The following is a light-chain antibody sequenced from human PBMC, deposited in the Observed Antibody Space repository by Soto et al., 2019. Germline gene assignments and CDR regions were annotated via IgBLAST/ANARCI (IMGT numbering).Light chain of an antibody. J-gene: IGKJ1*01. V-gene: IGKV3-11*01. CDR1: QSIDTD. Sequence: EIVLTQSPATLSVSPGERATLSCRASQSIDTDLGWYQQKRGQAPRLLIYDASHRAIGILGRFSGSGSGTDVTLTISSLEPEDSAVYYCQQRNMWPRTFGQGTKVEI. CDR2: DAS. CDR3: QQRNMWPRT.